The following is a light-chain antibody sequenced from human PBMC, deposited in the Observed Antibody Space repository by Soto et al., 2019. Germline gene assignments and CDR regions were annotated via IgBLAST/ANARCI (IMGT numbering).Light chain of an antibody. CDR2: AAS. Sequence: DIQMTQSPSSLSASVGDSVTITCRASQNIKTYLNWYQQKPGKAPNLLIYAASSLHSGVPSRFSGSGSGTDFTPTISSLQPEDFAKYDCQQSFTSPSWTFGQGTKV. CDR1: QNIKTY. CDR3: QQSFTSPSWT. J-gene: IGKJ1*01. V-gene: IGKV1-39*01.